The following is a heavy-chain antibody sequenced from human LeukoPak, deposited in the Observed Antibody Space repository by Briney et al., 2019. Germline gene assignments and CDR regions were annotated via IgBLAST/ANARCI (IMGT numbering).Heavy chain of an antibody. Sequence: SVKVSCKASGGTFSSYAISWVRQAPGQGLEWMGGIIPIFGTANYAQKFQGRVTITADESTSTAYMELSSLRSEDTAVYYCARGTVATIPADYYYYYMDVWGKGTTVTISS. CDR2: IIPIFGTA. V-gene: IGHV1-69*13. CDR3: ARGTVATIPADYYYYYMDV. CDR1: GGTFSSYA. J-gene: IGHJ6*03. D-gene: IGHD5-12*01.